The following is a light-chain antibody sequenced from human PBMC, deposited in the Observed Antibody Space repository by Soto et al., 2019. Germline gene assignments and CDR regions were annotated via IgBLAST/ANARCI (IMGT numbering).Light chain of an antibody. J-gene: IGLJ1*01. CDR1: SSDVGGYNY. Sequence: QSALTQPRSVSGSPGQSVTISCTGTSSDVGGYNYVSWYQQHPGKAPKLMIYDVSKRPSGVPDRFSGSKSGNTASLIISGLQAEDEADYYCCSYGGSYTYVFGTGTKLTVL. V-gene: IGLV2-11*01. CDR2: DVS. CDR3: CSYGGSYTYV.